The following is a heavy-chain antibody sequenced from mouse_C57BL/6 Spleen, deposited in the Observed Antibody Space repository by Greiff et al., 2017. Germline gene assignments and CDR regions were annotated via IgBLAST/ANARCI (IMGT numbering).Heavy chain of an antibody. CDR3: ARHKGSSYNWYFDV. J-gene: IGHJ1*03. Sequence: VQLVESGPGLVAPSQSLSITCTVSGFSLTSYGVHWVRQPPGKGLEWLVVIWSDGSTTYNSALKYRLSISKDNSKSQVFLKMNSLQTDDTAMYYCARHKGSSYNWYFDVWGTGTPVTVSS. V-gene: IGHV2-6-1*01. CDR1: GFSLTSYG. D-gene: IGHD1-1*01. CDR2: IWSDGST.